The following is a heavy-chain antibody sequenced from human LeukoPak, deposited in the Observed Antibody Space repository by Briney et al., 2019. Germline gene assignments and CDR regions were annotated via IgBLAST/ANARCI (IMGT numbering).Heavy chain of an antibody. V-gene: IGHV1-69*04. CDR3: ARGQQKLYYFDY. D-gene: IGHD2-15*01. J-gene: IGHJ4*02. CDR2: IIPILGIA. Sequence: SVKVSCKASGGTFSSYAISWVRQAPGQGREWMGRIIPILGIANYAQKFQGRVTITADKSTSTAYMELSSLRSEDTAVYYCARGQQKLYYFDYWGQGTLVTVSS. CDR1: GGTFSSYA.